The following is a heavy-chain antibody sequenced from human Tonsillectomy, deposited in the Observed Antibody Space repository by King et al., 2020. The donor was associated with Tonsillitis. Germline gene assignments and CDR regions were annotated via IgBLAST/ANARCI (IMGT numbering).Heavy chain of an antibody. J-gene: IGHJ5*02. CDR3: ARLSGGFGEFDWFDP. CDR1: GYSFAYYW. V-gene: IGHV5-51*01. Sequence: VQLVQSGAEVKKPGESLKISCKGSGYSFAYYWIGWVRQMPGKGLEWMGIIYPGDSDIRYSPSFQGQVTISADKSIRTAYLQWSSLKASDTAMYYCARLSGGFGEFDWFDPWGQGTLVTVSS. CDR2: IYPGDSDI. D-gene: IGHD3-10*01.